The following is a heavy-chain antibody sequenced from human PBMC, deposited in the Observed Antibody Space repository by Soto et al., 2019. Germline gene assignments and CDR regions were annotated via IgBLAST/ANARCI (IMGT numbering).Heavy chain of an antibody. J-gene: IGHJ4*02. Sequence: QVQLVQSGAEVKKPGASVKVSCKASGYTFTSYYMHWVRQAPGQGLEWMGIINPSGGSTSYAQKFPGRVTMTRYTSTSPVYRELSSLRSEDTAVYYCAREEGGSSSHYWGQGTLVTVSS. CDR3: AREEGGSSSHY. CDR2: INPSGGST. V-gene: IGHV1-46*01. CDR1: GYTFTSYY. D-gene: IGHD6-6*01.